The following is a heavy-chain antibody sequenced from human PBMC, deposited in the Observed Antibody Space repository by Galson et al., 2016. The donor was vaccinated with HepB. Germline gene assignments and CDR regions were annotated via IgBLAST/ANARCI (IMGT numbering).Heavy chain of an antibody. CDR3: ARVISGVSFGDLLYFYMDV. D-gene: IGHD3-10*01. V-gene: IGHV4-31*03. Sequence: TLSLTCTVSGGSISNAGYYWSWIRHHPGKGLEWLAYIYYSGSTYYNPSLKSRVYISLDTSKNQFSLGLSPVTAADTAVYYCARVISGVSFGDLLYFYMDVWGKGTTVTVSS. J-gene: IGHJ6*03. CDR2: IYYSGST. CDR1: GGSISNAGYY.